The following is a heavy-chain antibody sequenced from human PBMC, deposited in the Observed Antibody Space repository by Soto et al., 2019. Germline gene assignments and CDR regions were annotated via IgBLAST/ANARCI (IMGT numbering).Heavy chain of an antibody. J-gene: IGHJ6*02. CDR3: ASYCSSTSCPDKYGMDV. CDR2: ISAYNGNT. V-gene: IGHV1-18*01. CDR1: GYTFTSYG. Sequence: QVQLVQSGAEVKKPGASVKVSCKASGYTFTSYGISWVRQAPGQGLEWMGWISAYNGNTNYAQKFQGTVTMTTDTSTSTAYMELRSLRSDDTAVYYCASYCSSTSCPDKYGMDVWGQGTTVTVSS. D-gene: IGHD2-2*01.